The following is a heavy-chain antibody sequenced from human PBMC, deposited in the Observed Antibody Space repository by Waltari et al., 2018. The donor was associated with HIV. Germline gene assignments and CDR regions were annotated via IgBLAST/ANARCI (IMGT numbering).Heavy chain of an antibody. D-gene: IGHD3-22*01. Sequence: EVQLVESGGGLVKPGGSLRLSCAASGFTFSSYSMNWVRQAPGKGLEWVSSISSSSIYISYADSVKGRFTISRDNAKNSLYLQMNSLRAEDTAVYYCARQDSSGGNYYYGMDVWDQGP. CDR2: ISSSSIYI. J-gene: IGHJ6*02. CDR3: ARQDSSGGNYYYGMDV. V-gene: IGHV3-21*01. CDR1: GFTFSSYS.